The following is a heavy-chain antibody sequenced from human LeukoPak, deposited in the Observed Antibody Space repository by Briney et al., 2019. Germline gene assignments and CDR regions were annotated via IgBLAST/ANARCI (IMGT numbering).Heavy chain of an antibody. Sequence: GGSLRLSCAASGFIFTDYWMYWVRQAPGRGLAWVANIKEDGSEKNYVDSVKGRFTISRDNAKNSVYLQMNSLRVEDTAVYYCTRDRRDSEGYCSGGSCYFDYWGQGTLVTVSS. CDR1: GFIFTDYW. D-gene: IGHD2-15*01. CDR3: TRDRRDSEGYCSGGSCYFDY. CDR2: IKEDGSEK. J-gene: IGHJ4*02. V-gene: IGHV3-7*01.